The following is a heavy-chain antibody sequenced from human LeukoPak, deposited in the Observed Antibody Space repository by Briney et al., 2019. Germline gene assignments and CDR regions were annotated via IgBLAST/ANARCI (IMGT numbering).Heavy chain of an antibody. CDR2: FDPGSGEI. J-gene: IGHJ4*02. Sequence: SVTVSFTCSGYSITELSTHWVRQAPGKGLEWMGGFDPGSGEIIYEQKFQDRVTMTEDTSTDTAYMELSSLRSEDTALYYCATGTHYDLLPFWGQGTLVTVSS. CDR3: ATGTHYDLLPF. CDR1: GYSITELS. V-gene: IGHV1-24*01. D-gene: IGHD3-9*01.